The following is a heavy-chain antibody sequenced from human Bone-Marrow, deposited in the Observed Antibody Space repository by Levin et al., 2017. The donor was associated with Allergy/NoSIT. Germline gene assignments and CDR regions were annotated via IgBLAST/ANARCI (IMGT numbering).Heavy chain of an antibody. CDR2: ISWNSGSI. V-gene: IGHV3-9*01. CDR3: AKGIMMFGVVIPGMDV. Sequence: TGGSLRLSCAGSGFTFDEYAMHWVRQAPGKGLEWVSGISWNSGSIGFADSVKGRFSIFRDNAKNSLHLQMNSLSPEDTALYYCAKGIMMFGVVIPGMDVWGQGTTVTVSS. D-gene: IGHD3-3*01. CDR1: GFTFDEYA. J-gene: IGHJ6*02.